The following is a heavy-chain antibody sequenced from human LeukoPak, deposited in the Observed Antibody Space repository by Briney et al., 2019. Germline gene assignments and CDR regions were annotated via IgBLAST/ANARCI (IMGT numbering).Heavy chain of an antibody. CDR1: GGSISSYY. Sequence: PSETLSPTCTVSGGSISSYYWSWIRQPPGKGLEWIGYIYYSGSTNYNPSLRSRVTISVDTSKNQFSLKLSSVTAADTAVYYCARGVQLWPHFDYWGQGTLVTVSS. V-gene: IGHV4-59*01. CDR2: IYYSGST. CDR3: ARGVQLWPHFDY. D-gene: IGHD5-18*01. J-gene: IGHJ4*02.